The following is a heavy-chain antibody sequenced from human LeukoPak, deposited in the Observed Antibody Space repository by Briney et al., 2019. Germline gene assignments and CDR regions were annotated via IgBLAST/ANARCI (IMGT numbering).Heavy chain of an antibody. J-gene: IGHJ4*02. V-gene: IGHV3-69-1*01. Sequence: GGSLRLSCAASESTFSLYNMNWVRQAPGKGLEWISSISIDFSTYYADSVRGRFIISRDDAKNSLYLQMNSLRAEDTALYYCARRGIGSLSLFDYWGQGTVVTVSS. CDR2: ISIDFST. CDR3: ARRGIGSLSLFDY. D-gene: IGHD1-26*01. CDR1: ESTFSLYN.